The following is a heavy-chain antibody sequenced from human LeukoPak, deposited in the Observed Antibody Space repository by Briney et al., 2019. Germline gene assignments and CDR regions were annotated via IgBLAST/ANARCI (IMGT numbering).Heavy chain of an antibody. V-gene: IGHV1-69*13. Sequence: SVKVSCKASGGTFSSYAISWVRQAPGQGLEWMGGIIPIFGTANYAQKFQGRVTITADESTSTAYMELSSLRSEDTAVYYCARDSSGHYNWFDPWGQGTLVTVSS. J-gene: IGHJ5*02. CDR2: IIPIFGTA. CDR3: ARDSSGHYNWFDP. D-gene: IGHD3-22*01. CDR1: GGTFSSYA.